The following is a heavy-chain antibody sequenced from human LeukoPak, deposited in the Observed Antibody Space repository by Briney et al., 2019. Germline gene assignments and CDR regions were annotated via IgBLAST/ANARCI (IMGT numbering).Heavy chain of an antibody. CDR3: ARTRVDTTTFDYFDY. CDR2: IYSGGST. CDR1: GFTLSTNF. V-gene: IGHV3-53*01. Sequence: PGGSLRLFCVVSGFTLSTNFMSWVRQAPGERLEWVSVIYSGGSTYYADSVKGRFTISRDNSKNTLYLQMNSLRAEDTAVYYCARTRVDTTTFDYFDYWGQGTLVTVSS. D-gene: IGHD4-11*01. J-gene: IGHJ4*02.